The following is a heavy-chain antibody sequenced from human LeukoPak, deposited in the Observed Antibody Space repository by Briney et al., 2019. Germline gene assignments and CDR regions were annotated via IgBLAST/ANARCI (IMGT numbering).Heavy chain of an antibody. CDR2: ISSSSSYI. V-gene: IGHV3-21*01. CDR1: GSTFSSYS. J-gene: IGHJ3*02. D-gene: IGHD2-2*01. Sequence: GGSLRLSCAASGSTFSSYSMNWVRQAPGKGLEWVSSISSSSSYIYYADSVKGRFTISRDNAKNSLYLQMNSLRAEDTAVYYCAVVPAAILDFDIWGQGTMVTVSS. CDR3: AVVPAAILDFDI.